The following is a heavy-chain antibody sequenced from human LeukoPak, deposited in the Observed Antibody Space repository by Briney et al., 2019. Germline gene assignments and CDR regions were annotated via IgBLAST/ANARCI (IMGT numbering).Heavy chain of an antibody. CDR1: GFTFSSYS. CDR2: ICSSGSPT. Sequence: GGSLRLSCAASGFTFSSYSMNWVRQAPGKGLEWISYICSSGSPTHYADSVGGRFTISRDNAKNSLYLQMNSLRDEDTAVYFCARRPYSDTSGRLSDVWGQGTTVTVSS. J-gene: IGHJ6*02. CDR3: ARRPYSDTSGRLSDV. D-gene: IGHD3-22*01. V-gene: IGHV3-48*02.